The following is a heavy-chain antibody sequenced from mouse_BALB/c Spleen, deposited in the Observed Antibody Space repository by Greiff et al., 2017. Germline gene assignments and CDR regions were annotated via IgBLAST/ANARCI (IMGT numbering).Heavy chain of an antibody. V-gene: IGHV5-6*01. CDR2: ISSGGSYT. CDR1: GFTFSSYG. Sequence: DVHLVESGGDLVKPGGSLKLSCAASGFTFSSYGMSWVRQTPDKRLEWVATISSGGSYTYYPDSVKGRFTISRDNAKNTLYLQMSSLKSEDTAMYYCARDAMDYWGQGTSVTVSS. CDR3: ARDAMDY. J-gene: IGHJ4*01.